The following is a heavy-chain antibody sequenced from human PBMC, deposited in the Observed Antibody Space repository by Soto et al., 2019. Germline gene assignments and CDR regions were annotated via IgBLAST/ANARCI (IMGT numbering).Heavy chain of an antibody. CDR1: GYSFTSYW. V-gene: IGHV5-10-1*01. CDR3: ARVLRYFDWLSTPSYYYYGMEV. Sequence: GESLKISCKGSGYSFTSYWISWVRQMPGKGLEWMGRIDPIDSYTNYSPSFQGHVTISADKYISTAYLQWSSLKASDTAMYYCARVLRYFDWLSTPSYYYYGMEVWGNGNTVTVSS. D-gene: IGHD3-9*01. CDR2: IDPIDSYT. J-gene: IGHJ6*04.